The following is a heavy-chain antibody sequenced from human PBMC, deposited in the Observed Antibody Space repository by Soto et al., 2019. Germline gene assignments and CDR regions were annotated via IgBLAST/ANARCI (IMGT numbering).Heavy chain of an antibody. D-gene: IGHD4-17*01. CDR3: ARVATGVTWYFAL. J-gene: IGHJ2*01. CDR1: GGTFSSYA. V-gene: IGHV1-69*12. Sequence: QVQLVQSGAEVKKPGSSVKVSCKASGGTFSSYAISWVRQAPGQGLEWMGGIIPIFGTANYAQKFQGRVTLSANESTSTAYRELSRLRSEARAGDYGARVATGVTWYFALWGGGPLVTVSS. CDR2: IIPIFGTA.